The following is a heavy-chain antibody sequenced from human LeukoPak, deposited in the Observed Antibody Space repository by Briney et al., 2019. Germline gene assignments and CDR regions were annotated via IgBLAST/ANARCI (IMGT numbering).Heavy chain of an antibody. CDR2: INHSGST. D-gene: IGHD6-13*01. CDR1: GGSISSSSYY. Sequence: SETLSLTCTVSGGSISSSSYYWGWIRQPPGKGLEWIGEINHSGSTNYNPSLKSRVTISVDTSKNQFSLKLSSVTAADTAVYYCARGPRKAGIAAVYFDYWGQGTLVTVSS. V-gene: IGHV4-39*07. J-gene: IGHJ4*02. CDR3: ARGPRKAGIAAVYFDY.